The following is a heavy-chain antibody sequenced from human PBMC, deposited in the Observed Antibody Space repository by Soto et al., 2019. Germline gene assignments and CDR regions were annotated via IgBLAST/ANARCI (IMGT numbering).Heavy chain of an antibody. CDR2: IKQDGSEK. D-gene: IGHD2-21*02. CDR1: GFTLSSYW. Sequence: GGSLRLSCAASGFTLSSYWMSWVRQAPGKGLEWVANIKQDGSEKYYVDSVKGRFTISRDNAKNSLYLQMNSLRAEDTAIYYCVRDDLGPNRYWGQGTLVNVS. CDR3: VRDDLGPNRY. J-gene: IGHJ4*02. V-gene: IGHV3-7*01.